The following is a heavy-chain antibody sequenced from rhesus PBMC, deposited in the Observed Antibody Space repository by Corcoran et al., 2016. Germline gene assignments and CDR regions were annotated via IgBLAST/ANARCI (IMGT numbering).Heavy chain of an antibody. V-gene: IGHV4-80*01. CDR1: GASISSYW. J-gene: IGHJ5-1*01. Sequence: QVQLQESGPGLVKPSETLSLTCAVSGASISSYWWSWIRQSPGKGLEWIGGINGNSGSTYYNPSLKSRVTISKDASKNQFSLKVNSVTAADTAVYYCARKYSGSWNRFDVWGPGVLVTVSS. CDR3: ARKYSGSWNRFDV. CDR2: INGNSGST. D-gene: IGHD6-25*01.